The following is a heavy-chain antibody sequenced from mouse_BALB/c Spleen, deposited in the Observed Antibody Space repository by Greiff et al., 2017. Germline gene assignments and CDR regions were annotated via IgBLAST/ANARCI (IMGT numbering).Heavy chain of an antibody. V-gene: IGHV5-4*02. Sequence: EVMLVESGGGLVKPGGSLKLSCAASGFTFSDYYMYWVRQTPEKRLEWVATISDGGSYTYYPDRVQGRFTISRDNAKNNLYLQMSSLKSEDTAMYYCARDGNYWYFDVWGAGTTVTVAA. CDR3: ARDGNYWYFDV. CDR1: GFTFSDYY. J-gene: IGHJ1*01. D-gene: IGHD2-1*01. CDR2: ISDGGSYT.